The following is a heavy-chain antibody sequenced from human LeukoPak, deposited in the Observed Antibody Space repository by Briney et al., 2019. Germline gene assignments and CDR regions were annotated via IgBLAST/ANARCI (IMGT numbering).Heavy chain of an antibody. Sequence: PSETLSLTRTVSGGSISRSTYYWGWVRQPPGKGLEWIGSFYYSGTTYYNPSLKSRVTISVDTSKNQFSLKLSSVTAADTAVYYCARGGGREQWLEGYVEGYYYYMDVWGKGTTVTISS. J-gene: IGHJ6*03. D-gene: IGHD6-19*01. CDR2: FYYSGTT. CDR1: GGSISRSTYY. CDR3: ARGGGREQWLEGYVEGYYYYMDV. V-gene: IGHV4-39*01.